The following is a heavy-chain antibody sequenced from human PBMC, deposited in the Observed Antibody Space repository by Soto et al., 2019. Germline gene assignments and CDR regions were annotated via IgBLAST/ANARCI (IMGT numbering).Heavy chain of an antibody. CDR2: IYHSGSP. J-gene: IGHJ5*02. V-gene: IGHV4-4*02. CDR1: GGSISSGTW. D-gene: IGHD2-2*01. Sequence: QVQLQESGPGLVKPSGTLSLTCAVSGGSISSGTWWSWVRQPPGRGLEWIGEIYHSGSPNYNPSLKSRVTMSVDKSMNLFSLRLSSVTAADSALYYCARRVPAAPNGFDPWGQGTLVTVSS. CDR3: ARRVPAAPNGFDP.